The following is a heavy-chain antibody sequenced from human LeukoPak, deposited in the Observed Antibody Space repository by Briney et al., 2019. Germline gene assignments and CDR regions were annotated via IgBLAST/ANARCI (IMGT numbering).Heavy chain of an antibody. CDR3: AREMADSPCFDY. CDR2: IWYDGSNK. D-gene: IGHD5-24*01. V-gene: IGHV3-33*01. Sequence: GGSLRLSCAASGFTFSSYGMHWVRQAPGKGLEWVAVIWYDGSNKYYADPVKGRFTISRDNSKNTLYLQMNSLRAEDTAVCYCAREMADSPCFDYWGQGTLVTVSS. CDR1: GFTFSSYG. J-gene: IGHJ4*02.